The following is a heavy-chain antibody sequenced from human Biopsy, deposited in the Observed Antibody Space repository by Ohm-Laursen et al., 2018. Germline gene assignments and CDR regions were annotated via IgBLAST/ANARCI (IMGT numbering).Heavy chain of an antibody. J-gene: IGHJ4*02. Sequence: SVKVSCKASGGPSSNYAFSWVRQAPGQGLEWVGRIVPILGHLNYAQRFQGRVSITADKSATYVYMELSSLTSGDTAVYYCAADADGYYTEFDYWGPGTLVTVSS. V-gene: IGHV1-69*04. CDR2: IVPILGHL. CDR1: GGPSSNYA. D-gene: IGHD3-3*01. CDR3: AADADGYYTEFDY.